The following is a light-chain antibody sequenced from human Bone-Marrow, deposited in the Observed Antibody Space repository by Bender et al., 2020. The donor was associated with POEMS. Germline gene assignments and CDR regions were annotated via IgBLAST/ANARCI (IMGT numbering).Light chain of an antibody. V-gene: IGLV3-10*01. CDR3: QSPSRGDAYVA. CDR1: SFPRRY. J-gene: IGLJ2*01. CDR2: EDS. Sequence: SYELTQPPSVSVSPGQTARITCSGDSFPRRYAFWYQQKSGQAPVLVIHEDSERPSGIPGGFSGSSSGTMSTLTISGAQVEDEADYYGQSPSRGDAYVAFGGGTKLTVL.